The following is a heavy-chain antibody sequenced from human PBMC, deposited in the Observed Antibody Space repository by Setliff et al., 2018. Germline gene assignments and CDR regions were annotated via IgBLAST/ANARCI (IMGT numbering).Heavy chain of an antibody. Sequence: PGESLKISCKGSGYSFSTCWIGWVRQMPGKGLEWMGIIYPGDSITRYSPSFQGQVTISVDKSINTAYLQWSSLRASDTAMYYCARGDTSREGDYWGQGTLVTVSS. V-gene: IGHV5-51*01. CDR2: IYPGDSIT. D-gene: IGHD2-2*01. CDR1: GYSFSTCW. CDR3: ARGDTSREGDY. J-gene: IGHJ4*02.